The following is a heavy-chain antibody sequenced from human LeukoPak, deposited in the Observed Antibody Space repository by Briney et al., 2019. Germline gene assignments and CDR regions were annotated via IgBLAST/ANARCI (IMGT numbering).Heavy chain of an antibody. J-gene: IGHJ4*02. D-gene: IGHD3-3*01. CDR2: IYHSGST. V-gene: IGHV4-38-2*02. Sequence: PSETLSLTCTVSGYSISSGYYWGWIRQPPGKGLEWIGSIYHSGSTYYNPSLKSRFTISVDTSKNQFSLKLSSVTAADTAVYYCARIWSGYNYFDYWGQGTLVTVSS. CDR3: ARIWSGYNYFDY. CDR1: GYSISSGYY.